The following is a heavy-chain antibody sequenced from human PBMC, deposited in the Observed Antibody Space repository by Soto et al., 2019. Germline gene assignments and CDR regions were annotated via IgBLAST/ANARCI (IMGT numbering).Heavy chain of an antibody. D-gene: IGHD2-21*02. J-gene: IGHJ4*02. CDR3: ARLGYCGGDCYSHYFDY. Sequence: SVKLACKASVYTLTGYGISCVRQAPGQGLEWMGWISAYNGNTNYAQKLQGRVTMTTDTSTSTAYMELRSLRSDDTAVYYCARLGYCGGDCYSHYFDYWGQGTLVT. V-gene: IGHV1-18*04. CDR1: VYTLTGYG. CDR2: ISAYNGNT.